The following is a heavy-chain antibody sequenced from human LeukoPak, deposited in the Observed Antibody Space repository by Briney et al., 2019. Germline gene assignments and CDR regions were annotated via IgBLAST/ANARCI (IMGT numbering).Heavy chain of an antibody. CDR3: HGAGTGYSSSWYSSPTIDY. CDR2: ISYDGSNK. J-gene: IGHJ4*02. V-gene: IGHV3-30-3*01. Sequence: GGSLRLSCAASGFTFSSYAMHWVRQAPGKGLEWVAVISYDGSNKYYADSVKGRFTISRDNSKNTLYLLMNSLRAEDTAVYYCHGAGTGYSSSWYSSPTIDYWGQGTLVTVSS. D-gene: IGHD6-13*01. CDR1: GFTFSSYA.